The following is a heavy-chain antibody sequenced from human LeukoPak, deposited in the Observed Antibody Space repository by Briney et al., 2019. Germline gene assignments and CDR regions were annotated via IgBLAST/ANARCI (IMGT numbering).Heavy chain of an antibody. CDR1: GYTLTELS. V-gene: IGHV1-24*01. J-gene: IGHJ6*03. Sequence: ASVKVSCKVSGYTLTELSMHWVRQAPGKGLEWMGGFDPEDGETIYAQKFQGRVTMTRDTSISTAYMELSRLRSDDTAVYYCARDSGLEGATDWDYYYYYYYMDVWGKGTTVTVSS. CDR3: ARDSGLEGATDWDYYYYYYYMDV. CDR2: FDPEDGET. D-gene: IGHD1-26*01.